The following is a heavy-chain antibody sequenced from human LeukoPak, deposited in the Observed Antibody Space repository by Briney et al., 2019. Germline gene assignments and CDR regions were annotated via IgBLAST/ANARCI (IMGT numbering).Heavy chain of an antibody. J-gene: IGHJ5*02. Sequence: GASVKVSCKASGYTFTGYCVHWVRQAPGQGLEWGGWLNPNSDGTNYAQKFQCRVTLTRDTSISTAYMEPRKLSSDATAVYYCARDQEGIVVVPAATPGRNWFDPWGQGTLVTVSS. CDR1: GYTFTGYC. V-gene: IGHV1-2*02. CDR3: ARDQEGIVVVPAATPGRNWFDP. D-gene: IGHD2-2*01. CDR2: LNPNSDGT.